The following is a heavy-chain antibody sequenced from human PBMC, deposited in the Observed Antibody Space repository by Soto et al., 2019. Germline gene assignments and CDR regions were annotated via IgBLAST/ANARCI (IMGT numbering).Heavy chain of an antibody. CDR1: GYTFTSYG. V-gene: IGHV1-18*01. CDR3: ARLRYGGNYGYFED. D-gene: IGHD4-4*01. Sequence: GSSVKVSCKASGYTFTSYGISWVRQAPGQGLEWMGWISAYNGNTNYAQKLQGRVTMTTDTSTSTAYMELRSLRSDDTAVYYCARLRYGGNYGYFEDWCLGPLVTVSS. J-gene: IGHJ4*02. CDR2: ISAYNGNT.